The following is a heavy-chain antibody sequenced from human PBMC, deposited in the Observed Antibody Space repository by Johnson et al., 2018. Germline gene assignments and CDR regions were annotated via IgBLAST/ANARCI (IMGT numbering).Heavy chain of an antibody. D-gene: IGHD6-13*01. CDR1: GFTFSNYG. J-gene: IGHJ6*02. CDR2: ISYDGSNK. V-gene: IGHV3-30*03. Sequence: QVQLVQSGGGVVQPGRSLRLSCAASGFTFSNYGMLWVRQAPGKGLEWVAVISYDGSNKYYADSVKGRFTISRDNAKNSLYLQMNSLRAEDTGVYYCAGVGSQPGYSSRWDDGSYYYYYGMDVWGQGTTVTVSS. CDR3: AGVGSQPGYSSRWDDGSYYYYYGMDV.